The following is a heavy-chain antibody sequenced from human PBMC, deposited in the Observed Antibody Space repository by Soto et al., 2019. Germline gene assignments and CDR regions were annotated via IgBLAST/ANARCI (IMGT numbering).Heavy chain of an antibody. D-gene: IGHD3-22*01. CDR1: GYSFTSYW. V-gene: IGHV5-51*01. Sequence: GESLKISCKGSGYSFTSYWIGWVRQMPGKGLEWMGIIYPGDSDTRYSPSFQGQVTISADKSISTAYLQWSSLKASDTAMYYCARFGYDSSGYYYGVDYWGQGTLVTVSP. J-gene: IGHJ4*02. CDR2: IYPGDSDT. CDR3: ARFGYDSSGYYYGVDY.